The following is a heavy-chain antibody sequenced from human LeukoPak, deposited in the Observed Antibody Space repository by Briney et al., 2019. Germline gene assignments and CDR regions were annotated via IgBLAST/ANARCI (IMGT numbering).Heavy chain of an antibody. CDR2: ISSSSSTI. CDR1: GFTFSTYS. V-gene: IGHV3-48*04. Sequence: GGSLRLSCAASGFTFSTYSMKWVRQAPGKGLEWVSYISSSSSTIYYAASVKGRFTISRDNAKNSLYLQLNSLRAEDTAVYYCARSGPYDSSGVFDYWGQGTLVTVSS. J-gene: IGHJ4*02. CDR3: ARSGPYDSSGVFDY. D-gene: IGHD3-22*01.